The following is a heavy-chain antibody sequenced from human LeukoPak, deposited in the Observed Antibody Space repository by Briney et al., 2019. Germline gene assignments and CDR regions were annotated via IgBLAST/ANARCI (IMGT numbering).Heavy chain of an antibody. CDR1: GFTFSSYS. Sequence: KPGGSLRLSCAASGFTFSSYSMNWVRQAPGKGLEWVSSISSSSSYIYYADSVKGRFTISRDNAKNSLYLQMNSLRAEDTAVYYCARVQHYDSSGYYYAYYYYYYMDVWGKGTTVTVSS. CDR3: ARVQHYDSSGYYYAYYYYYYMDV. V-gene: IGHV3-21*01. CDR2: ISSSSSYI. J-gene: IGHJ6*03. D-gene: IGHD3-22*01.